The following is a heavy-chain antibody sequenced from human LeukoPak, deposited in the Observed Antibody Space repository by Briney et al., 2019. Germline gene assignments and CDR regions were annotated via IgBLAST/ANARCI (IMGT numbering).Heavy chain of an antibody. J-gene: IGHJ4*02. Sequence: GGSLRLSCVVSGFTFSSYAMHWVRQAPDKGLEWVAVISYDGSSKYYADSVKGRFTISRDNSKNTLYLQMNSLRAEDTAIYYCMTAAGYNFGQYWGQGTLVTVSS. CDR2: ISYDGSSK. V-gene: IGHV3-30-3*01. CDR3: MTAAGYNFGQY. CDR1: GFTFSSYA. D-gene: IGHD5-18*01.